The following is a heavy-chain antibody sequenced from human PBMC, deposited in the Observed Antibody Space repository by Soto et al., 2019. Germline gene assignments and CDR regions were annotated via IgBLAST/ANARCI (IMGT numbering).Heavy chain of an antibody. CDR1: VYSISSGYY. V-gene: IGHV4-38-2*01. D-gene: IGHD3-22*01. Sequence: SETLSLTCAVSVYSISSGYYWGWLRQPPGKGLEWIGSIYHGVSTYYNPSLNSRVTLSIDMTNNHVSLILNSVTAADTAVYYCARVGPWVPYYYDSSPYTFENWFDPWGQGTLVTVSS. CDR3: ARVGPWVPYYYDSSPYTFENWFDP. J-gene: IGHJ5*02. CDR2: IYHGVST.